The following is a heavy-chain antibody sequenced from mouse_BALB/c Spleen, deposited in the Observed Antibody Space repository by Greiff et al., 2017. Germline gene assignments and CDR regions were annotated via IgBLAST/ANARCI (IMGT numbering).Heavy chain of an antibody. CDR1: GFTFSSYA. Sequence: EVKLMESGGGLVKPGGSLKLSCAASGFTFSSYAMSWVRQTPEKRLEWVASISSGGSTYYPDSVKGRFTISRDNARNILYLQMSSLRSEDTAMYYCARKGLRGSSSAWFAYWGQGTLVTVSA. CDR2: ISSGGST. CDR3: ARKGLRGSSSAWFAY. V-gene: IGHV5-6-5*01. J-gene: IGHJ3*01. D-gene: IGHD1-1*01.